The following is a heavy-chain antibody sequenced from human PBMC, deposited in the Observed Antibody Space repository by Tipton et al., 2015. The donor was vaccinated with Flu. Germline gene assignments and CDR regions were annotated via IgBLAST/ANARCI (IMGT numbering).Heavy chain of an antibody. CDR2: IYSSDST. CDR3: ARAIAGADPL. Sequence: SLRLSCAASGFIVSSDYMSWVRQAPGKGLEWVSVIYSSDSTSYADSVRGRFTLSRDNSRNTLYLQMNNLRVEDTAVYYCARAIAGADPLWGQGTLVTVSS. V-gene: IGHV3-53*01. J-gene: IGHJ4*02. CDR1: GFIVSSDY. D-gene: IGHD1-26*01.